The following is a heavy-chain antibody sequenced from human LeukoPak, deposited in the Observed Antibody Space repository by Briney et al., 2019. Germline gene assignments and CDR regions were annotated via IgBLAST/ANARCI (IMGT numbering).Heavy chain of an antibody. CDR2: IYYSGST. D-gene: IGHD3-10*01. CDR1: GGSISSSSYY. V-gene: IGHV4-39*07. Sequence: SETLSLTCTVSGGSISSSSYYWGWIRQPPGKGLEWIGSIYYSGSTYYNPSLKSRVTISVDTSKNQFSLKLSSVTAADTAVYYCARKRITMVRGVITHDAFDIWGQGTMVTVSS. CDR3: ARKRITMVRGVITHDAFDI. J-gene: IGHJ3*02.